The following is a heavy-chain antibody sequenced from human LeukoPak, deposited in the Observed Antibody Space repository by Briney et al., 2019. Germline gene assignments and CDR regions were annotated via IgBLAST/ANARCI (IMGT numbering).Heavy chain of an antibody. CDR1: GFTFSSYA. V-gene: IGHV3-23*01. J-gene: IGHJ4*02. CDR2: ISGSGGST. D-gene: IGHD2-15*01. CDR3: AKDPADIVVVVAATAFDY. Sequence: GGSLRLSCAASGFTFSSYAMSWVRRAPGKGLEWVSAISGSGGSTYYADSVKGRFTISRDNSKNTLYLQMNSPRAEDTAVYYCAKDPADIVVVVAATAFDYWGQGTLVTVSS.